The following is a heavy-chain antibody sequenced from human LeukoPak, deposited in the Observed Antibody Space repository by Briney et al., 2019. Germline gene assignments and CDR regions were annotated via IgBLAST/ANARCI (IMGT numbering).Heavy chain of an antibody. V-gene: IGHV4-39*07. CDR3: ARRDKFSIKWYTWFDP. CDR2: INHTGST. Sequence: SETLSLTCTVSGGSISNRNYHWSWIRQPPGKGLEWIGEINHTGSTNYNSSLKSRITISADTSTNQISLKLRSVTAADTALYYCARRDKFSIKWYTWFDPWGQGTLVIVSS. D-gene: IGHD6-13*01. J-gene: IGHJ5*02. CDR1: GGSISNRNYH.